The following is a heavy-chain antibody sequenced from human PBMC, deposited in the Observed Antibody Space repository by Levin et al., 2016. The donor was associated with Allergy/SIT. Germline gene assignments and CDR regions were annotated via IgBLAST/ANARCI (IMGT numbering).Heavy chain of an antibody. V-gene: IGHV1-8*01. Sequence: ASVKVSCKASGYTFTSYDINWVRQATGQGLEWMGWMNPNSGNTGYAQKFQGRVTMTRNTSISTAYMELSSLRSEDTAVYYCARESRGYSYGYYWGYYMDVWGKGTTVTVSS. CDR2: MNPNSGNT. D-gene: IGHD5-18*01. CDR1: GYTFTSYD. J-gene: IGHJ6*03. CDR3: ARESRGYSYGYYWGYYMDV.